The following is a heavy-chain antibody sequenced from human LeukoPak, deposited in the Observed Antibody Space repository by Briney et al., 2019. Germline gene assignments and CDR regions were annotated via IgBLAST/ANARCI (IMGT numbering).Heavy chain of an antibody. J-gene: IGHJ4*02. V-gene: IGHV4-4*07. CDR1: GDSISSYY. CDR2: IHPSGST. Sequence: SETLSLTCTVSGDSISSYYWSWIRQPPGKGLEWIGRIHPSGSTNYNPSLKSRVTLSVDTSKNQFSLKLSSVTAADTAVYYCARGPPPDFDYWGRGTLVTVSS. CDR3: ARGPPPDFDY.